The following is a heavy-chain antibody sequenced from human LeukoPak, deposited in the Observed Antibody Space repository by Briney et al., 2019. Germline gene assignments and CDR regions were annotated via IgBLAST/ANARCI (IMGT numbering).Heavy chain of an antibody. Sequence: PGGSLRLSCAASGFIVSSSYMGWVRQPPGKGLEWISYITRSGSTISYADSVKGRFTVSRDNAKNSLYLQMNSLRDEDTAVYSCARDASYAFDYWGQGALVTVSS. V-gene: IGHV3-48*02. D-gene: IGHD3-16*01. J-gene: IGHJ4*02. CDR3: ARDASYAFDY. CDR2: ITRSGSTI. CDR1: GFIVSSSY.